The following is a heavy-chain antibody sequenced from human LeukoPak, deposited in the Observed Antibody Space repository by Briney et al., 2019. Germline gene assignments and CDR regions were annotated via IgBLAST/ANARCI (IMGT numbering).Heavy chain of an antibody. D-gene: IGHD6-19*01. CDR2: IYYSGST. J-gene: IGHJ4*02. CDR1: GGSISSSSYY. V-gene: IGHV4-39*01. Sequence: SETLSLTCTVSGGSISSSSYYWGWIRQPPGKGLEWIGSIYYSGSTYYNPSLKSRVTISVDTSKNQFSLKLSSVTAADTAVYYWGRKKYSSGWYVDYWGQGTLVTVSS. CDR3: GRKKYSSGWYVDY.